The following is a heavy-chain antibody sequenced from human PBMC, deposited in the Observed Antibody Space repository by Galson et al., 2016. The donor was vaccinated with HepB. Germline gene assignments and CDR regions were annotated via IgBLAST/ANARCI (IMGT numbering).Heavy chain of an antibody. J-gene: IGHJ4*02. D-gene: IGHD6-13*01. Sequence: SLRLSCATSGFIFGDYGVSWFRQAPGKGLEWVGLIEKIDFGGTTTYAASVKGRFSISRDESKSIAYLQMNSLKTEDTAVYHCTRAPWGSSWYYFDHWGQGTMVSVAS. CDR1: GFIFGDYG. CDR3: TRAPWGSSWYYFDH. V-gene: IGHV3-49*03. CDR2: IEKIDFGGTT.